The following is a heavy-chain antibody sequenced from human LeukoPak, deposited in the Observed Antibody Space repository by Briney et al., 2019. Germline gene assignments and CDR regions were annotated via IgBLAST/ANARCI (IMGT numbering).Heavy chain of an antibody. CDR2: IIPIFGTA. Sequence: GSSVKFSCKASGGTFSSYAISWVRQAPGQGLEWMGGIIPIFGTANYAQKFQGRVTITTDESTSTAYMELSSLRSEDTAVYYCAKNRQQLAILDAFDIWGQGTMVTVSS. CDR3: AKNRQQLAILDAFDI. D-gene: IGHD6-13*01. V-gene: IGHV1-69*05. J-gene: IGHJ3*02. CDR1: GGTFSSYA.